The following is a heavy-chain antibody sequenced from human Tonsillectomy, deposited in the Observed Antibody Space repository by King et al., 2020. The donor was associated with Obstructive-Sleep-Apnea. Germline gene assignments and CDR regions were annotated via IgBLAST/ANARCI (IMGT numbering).Heavy chain of an antibody. J-gene: IGHJ5*02. D-gene: IGHD2-15*01. CDR3: ARVKGLLVVNPFDT. CDR2: ISGDSSYI. Sequence: VQLVESGGGLVKPGGSLRLSCAASTFTFSTYTMTWVRQAPGKGLEWVSSISGDSSYIYYAGSVTGRFTISRDNAKKSVTLQMDRLIAEDTALYYCARVKGLLVVNPFDTWGQGTLVTVSA. V-gene: IGHV3-21*01. CDR1: TFTFSTYT.